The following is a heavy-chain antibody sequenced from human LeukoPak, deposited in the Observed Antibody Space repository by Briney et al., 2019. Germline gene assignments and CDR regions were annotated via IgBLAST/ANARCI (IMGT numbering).Heavy chain of an antibody. CDR1: GFNFRTYW. V-gene: IGHV3-7*01. CDR2: IKEDGSEK. CDR3: ARDSSGYQ. J-gene: IGHJ4*02. D-gene: IGHD3-22*01. Sequence: GRSLRLSCAASGFNFRTYWISWVRQAPGKGLEWVANIKEDGSEKYYGDSVKGRFTISRDNAKNSLYLEMNSLRVEDTAMYYCARDSSGYQWGQGTLVTVSS.